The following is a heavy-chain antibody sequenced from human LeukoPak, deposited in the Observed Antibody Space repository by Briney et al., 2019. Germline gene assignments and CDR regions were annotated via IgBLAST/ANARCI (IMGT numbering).Heavy chain of an antibody. CDR3: ARVLRYCSSTSCYGWFDP. J-gene: IGHJ5*02. CDR1: GFTVSSNY. D-gene: IGHD2-2*01. Sequence: GGSLRLSCVASGFTVSSNYMSWVRQAPGKGLEWVSVIYSGGSTYYADSVKGRFTISRDNSKNTLYLQMNSLRAEDTAVYYCARVLRYCSSTSCYGWFDPWGQGTLVTVSS. CDR2: IYSGGST. V-gene: IGHV3-66*02.